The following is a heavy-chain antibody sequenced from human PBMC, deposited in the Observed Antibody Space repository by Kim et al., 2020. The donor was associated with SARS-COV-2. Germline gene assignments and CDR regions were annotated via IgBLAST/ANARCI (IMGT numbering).Heavy chain of an antibody. V-gene: IGHV1-18*01. CDR3: ARDRDYYGSGSGPFDP. D-gene: IGHD3-10*01. J-gene: IGHJ5*02. Sequence: LQGRVTMTTDTSTSTAYMELRSLRSDDTAVYYCARDRDYYGSGSGPFDPWGQGTLVTVSS.